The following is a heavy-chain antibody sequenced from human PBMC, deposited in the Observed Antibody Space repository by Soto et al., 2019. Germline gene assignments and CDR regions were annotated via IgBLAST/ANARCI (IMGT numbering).Heavy chain of an antibody. CDR3: ARSRGQQHFYYMDV. Sequence: GGSLRLSCAASGFTFSSYSMNWVRQAPGKGLEWVSYISSSSSTIYYADSVKGRFTISRDNAKNSLYLQMNSLRAEDTAVYYCARSRGQQHFYYMDVWGKGTTVTVSS. J-gene: IGHJ6*03. CDR1: GFTFSSYS. D-gene: IGHD6-13*01. V-gene: IGHV3-48*01. CDR2: ISSSSSTI.